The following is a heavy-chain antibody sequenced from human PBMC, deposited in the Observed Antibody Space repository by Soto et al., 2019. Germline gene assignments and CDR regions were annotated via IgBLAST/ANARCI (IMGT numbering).Heavy chain of an antibody. D-gene: IGHD3-3*01. CDR3: ARHSTRGFGVIIFFDY. J-gene: IGHJ4*02. CDR2: IYYSGST. CDR1: GGSISSYY. V-gene: IGHV4-59*08. Sequence: SETLSLTCTVSGGSISSYYWSWIRQPPGKGLEWIGYIYYSGSTNYNPSLKSRVTISVDTSKNQFSLKLSSVTAADTAVYYCARHSTRGFGVIIFFDYWGQGTLVTVSS.